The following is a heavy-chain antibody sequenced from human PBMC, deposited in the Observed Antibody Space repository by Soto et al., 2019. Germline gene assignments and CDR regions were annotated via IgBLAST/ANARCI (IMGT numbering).Heavy chain of an antibody. Sequence: PSETLSLTCTVSGGSISSNIYYWSWIRQPPGRGPEWIGHIYDGGTTYSSPSLKGRVTISADTSETQFSLKLNSVSAADTAVYYCARGPSGDKVDYWGQGIQVTVSS. CDR3: ARGPSGDKVDY. J-gene: IGHJ4*02. CDR2: IYDGGTT. D-gene: IGHD7-27*01. V-gene: IGHV4-39*07. CDR1: GGSISSNIYY.